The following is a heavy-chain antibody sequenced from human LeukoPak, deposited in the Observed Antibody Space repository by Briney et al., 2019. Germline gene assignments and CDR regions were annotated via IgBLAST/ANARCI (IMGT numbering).Heavy chain of an antibody. Sequence: SETLSLTCAVSGGSISSSNWWSWVRQPPGKGLEWIGEIYHSGSTNYNPSLKSRVTISVDKSKNQFSLKLSSVTAADTAVYYCARAAPPHYYGSGSYHDAFDIWGQGTMVTVSS. CDR1: GGSISSSNW. CDR2: IYHSGST. J-gene: IGHJ3*02. CDR3: ARAAPPHYYGSGSYHDAFDI. V-gene: IGHV4-4*02. D-gene: IGHD3-10*01.